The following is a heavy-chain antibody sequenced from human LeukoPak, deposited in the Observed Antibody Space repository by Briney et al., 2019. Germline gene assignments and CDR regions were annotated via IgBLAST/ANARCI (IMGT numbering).Heavy chain of an antibody. V-gene: IGHV3-48*03. D-gene: IGHD4-17*01. CDR2: ISGSGRTI. J-gene: IGHJ3*01. CDR1: GFTFDAYE. CDR3: AMDPNGDYLGAFDF. Sequence: GGSLRLSCAASGFTFDAYEINWVRQAPGKGLEWVSYISGSGRTIYYADSVKGRFTISWDNAKNSVYLQMNRLRAEDAAVYFCAMDPNGDYLGAFDFWGQGTLVTVSS.